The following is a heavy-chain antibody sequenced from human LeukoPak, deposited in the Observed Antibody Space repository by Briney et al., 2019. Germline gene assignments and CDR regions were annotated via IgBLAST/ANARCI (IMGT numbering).Heavy chain of an antibody. V-gene: IGHV3-23*01. D-gene: IGHD3-22*01. CDR3: AKRVYDSGTTTDYYYAMDV. J-gene: IGHJ6*02. CDR2: ISGRGSRT. CDR1: GFTFSTSA. Sequence: GGSLRLSCAISGFTFSTSAVSWVRQAPGKGLEWVSGISGRGSRTHYADSVKGRFTISRDNSKNTLDLQMNSLRAEDTAIYYCAKRVYDSGTTTDYYYAMDVWGQGTTVIVSS.